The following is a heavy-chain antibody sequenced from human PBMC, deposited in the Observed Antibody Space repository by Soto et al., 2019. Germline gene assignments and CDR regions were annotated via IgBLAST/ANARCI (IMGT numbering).Heavy chain of an antibody. CDR1: GYTFTGHY. CDR3: GRGRSGQIVVFY. CDR2: IGPESGAT. Sequence: ASVKVSCKASGYTFTGHYIHWVRQAPEQGPEWMGEIGPESGATRYAQRFQGRVTMTRDMSITTVYMNLNNVGPDDTAVYYCGRGRSGQIVVFYWGQGTPVTVSS. J-gene: IGHJ4*02. V-gene: IGHV1-2*02. D-gene: IGHD1-26*01.